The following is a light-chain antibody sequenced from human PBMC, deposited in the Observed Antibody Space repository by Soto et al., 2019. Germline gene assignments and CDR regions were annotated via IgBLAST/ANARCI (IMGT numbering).Light chain of an antibody. V-gene: IGLV2-14*03. CDR3: SSYASSNNVV. CDR2: DVN. CDR1: SSDVGACNY. J-gene: IGLJ2*01. Sequence: QSALTQPASVSGSPGQSITISCTGTSSDVGACNYVSWYQHHPGKAPRLMIYDVNRRPAGVSNRFSGSKSGNTASLTISGLLAEDEADYYCSSYASSNNVVFGGGTKLTVL.